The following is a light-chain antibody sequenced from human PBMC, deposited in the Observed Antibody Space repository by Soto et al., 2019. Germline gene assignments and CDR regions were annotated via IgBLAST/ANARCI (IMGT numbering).Light chain of an antibody. CDR3: MQALQTSIT. V-gene: IGKV2-28*01. CDR1: YSLLHSNGYNY. CDR2: LGS. Sequence: DIVMTQSPLALPVTPGEPASISRRSSYSLLHSNGYNYLDWYLQKPGQSPQLLIYLGSNRASGVPDRLSGSGSGTDFTLKISRVEAEDVGVYYCMQALQTSITFGQGTRLEIK. J-gene: IGKJ5*01.